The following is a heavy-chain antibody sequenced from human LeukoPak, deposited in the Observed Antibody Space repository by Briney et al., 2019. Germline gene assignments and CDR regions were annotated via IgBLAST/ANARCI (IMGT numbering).Heavy chain of an antibody. Sequence: GGSLGLSCAASGFTVSSNYMSWVRQAPGKGLEWVSVIYSGGSTYYADSVKGRFTISRDNSKNTLYLQMNSLRAEDTAVYYCASTTLDRTYYYYYMDVWGKGTTVTVSS. J-gene: IGHJ6*03. CDR3: ASTTLDRTYYYYYMDV. CDR1: GFTVSSNY. D-gene: IGHD3/OR15-3a*01. V-gene: IGHV3-66*02. CDR2: IYSGGST.